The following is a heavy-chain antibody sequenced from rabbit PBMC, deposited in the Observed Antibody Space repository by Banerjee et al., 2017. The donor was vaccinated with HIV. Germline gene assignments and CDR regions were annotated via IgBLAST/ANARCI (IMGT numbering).Heavy chain of an antibody. CDR3: ARDLSSSGWSDFVL. J-gene: IGHJ6*01. CDR2: INTGSSGST. CDR1: GFSFSSNYW. D-gene: IGHD4-1*01. V-gene: IGHV1S40*01. Sequence: QSLEESGGDLVKPGASLTLTCTASGFSFSSNYWICWVRQAPGKGLEWIGCINTGSSGSTYYASWAKGRFSISRSTSLNTVTLQMTSLTAADTATYFCARDLSSSGWSDFVLWGPGTLVTVS.